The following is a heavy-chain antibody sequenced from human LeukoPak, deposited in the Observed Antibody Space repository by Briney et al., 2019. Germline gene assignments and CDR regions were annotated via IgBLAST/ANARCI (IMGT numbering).Heavy chain of an antibody. CDR3: ARDYCSSPSCLFDY. CDR2: INHSGST. J-gene: IGHJ4*02. V-gene: IGHV4-34*01. CDR1: GGSFSGYY. Sequence: PSETLSLTCAVYGGSFSGYYWSWIRQPPGKGLEWIGEINHSGSTNCNPSLKSRVTISVDTSKNQFSLKLSSVTAADTAVYYCARDYCSSPSCLFDYWGQGTLVTVSS. D-gene: IGHD2-2*01.